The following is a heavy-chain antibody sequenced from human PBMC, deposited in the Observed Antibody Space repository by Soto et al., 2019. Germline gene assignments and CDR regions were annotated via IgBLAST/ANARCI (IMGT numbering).Heavy chain of an antibody. CDR2: IYYSGST. CDR3: ARRGYYDFWSGYYTLSYFDY. D-gene: IGHD3-3*01. Sequence: SETLSLTCTVSGGSISSSSYYWGWIRQPPGKGLEWIGSIYYSGSTYYNLSLKSRVTISVDTSKNQFSLKLSSVTAADTAVYYCARRGYYDFWSGYYTLSYFDYWGQGTLVTVSS. V-gene: IGHV4-39*01. CDR1: GGSISSSSYY. J-gene: IGHJ4*02.